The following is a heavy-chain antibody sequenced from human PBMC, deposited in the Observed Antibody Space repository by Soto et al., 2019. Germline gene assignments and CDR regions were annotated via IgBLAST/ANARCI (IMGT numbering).Heavy chain of an antibody. V-gene: IGHV3-30-3*01. Sequence: XGSLRLSCSAAGVTFSSYAMRWVRQAPGKGLDWVAVISYDGSNKYYADSVKGRFTISRDNSKNTLYLQMNSLRAEDTAVYYCARDGGVGPSSWYYYYYGMDVWGQGTTVTVSS. J-gene: IGHJ6*02. D-gene: IGHD6-13*01. CDR2: ISYDGSNK. CDR1: GVTFSSYA. CDR3: ARDGGVGPSSWYYYYYGMDV.